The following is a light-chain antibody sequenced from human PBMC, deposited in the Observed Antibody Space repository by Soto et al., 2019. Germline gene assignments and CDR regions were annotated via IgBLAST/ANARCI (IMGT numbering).Light chain of an antibody. CDR2: EVS. CDR3: QSYDSSLSVWM. V-gene: IGLV2-8*01. CDR1: SSDIGAYNY. Sequence: QSALTQPPSAPGSPGQSFTISCTGTSSDIGAYNYVSWYQQRPGKAPKLMIYEVSRRPSGVPYRFSGSKSGSTASLTVSGLHTEDEADYYCQSYDSSLSVWMFGGGTKLTVL. J-gene: IGLJ3*02.